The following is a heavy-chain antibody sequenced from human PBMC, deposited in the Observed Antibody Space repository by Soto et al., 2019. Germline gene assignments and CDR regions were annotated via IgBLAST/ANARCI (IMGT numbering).Heavy chain of an antibody. V-gene: IGHV5-10-1*01. J-gene: IGHJ4*02. CDR3: ARQIYDSDTGPNFQYYFDS. CDR1: GYSFAGYW. D-gene: IGHD3-22*01. CDR2: IDPSDSQT. Sequence: GESLKSSCKGSGYSFAGYWITWVRQKPGKGLEWMGRIDPSDSQTYYSPSFRGHVTISVTKSITTVFLQWSSLRASDTAMYYCARQIYDSDTGPNFQYYFDSWGQVPAVTVSS.